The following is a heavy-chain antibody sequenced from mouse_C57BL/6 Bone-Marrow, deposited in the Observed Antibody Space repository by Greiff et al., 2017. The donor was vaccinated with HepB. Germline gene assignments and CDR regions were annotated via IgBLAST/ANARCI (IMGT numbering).Heavy chain of an antibody. D-gene: IGHD1-1*01. CDR1: GFSLSTFGMG. Sequence: QVTLKVSGPGILQPSQTLSLTCSFSGFSLSTFGMGVGWIRQPSGKGLEWLAHIWWDDDKYYNPALKSRLTISKDTSKNQVFLKIANVDTADTATYYCARSAGGYGSSYRYFDVWGTGTTVTVSS. V-gene: IGHV8-8*01. CDR2: IWWDDDK. J-gene: IGHJ1*03. CDR3: ARSAGGYGSSYRYFDV.